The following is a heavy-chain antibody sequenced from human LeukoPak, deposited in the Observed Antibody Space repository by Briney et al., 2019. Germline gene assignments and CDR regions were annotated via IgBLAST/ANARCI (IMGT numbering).Heavy chain of an antibody. CDR2: IKQDGSEK. J-gene: IGHJ6*02. V-gene: IGHV3-7*01. D-gene: IGHD4-17*01. CDR3: ARDIYGDYVTFWYCYGMDV. CDR1: GFTFSSYW. Sequence: GGSLRLSCAASGFTFSSYWMSWVRQAPGKGLEWVANIKQDGSEKYYVDSVKGRFTISRDNAKNSLYLQMNSLRAEDTAVYYCARDIYGDYVTFWYCYGMDVWGQGTTVTVSS.